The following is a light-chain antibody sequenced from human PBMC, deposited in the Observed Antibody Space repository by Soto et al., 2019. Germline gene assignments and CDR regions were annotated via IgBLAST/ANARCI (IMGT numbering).Light chain of an antibody. Sequence: DIQMTQSPSTLSASVGDRVTITCRASQSISSWVAWYQQKPGKAPKILIYDASSLQSGVPSRFSGSGSGTELALTISRLQPYDFATYYCQFYNGYPLTYGGGTQVEIK. CDR1: QSISSW. V-gene: IGKV1-5*01. J-gene: IGKJ4*01. CDR2: DAS. CDR3: QFYNGYPLT.